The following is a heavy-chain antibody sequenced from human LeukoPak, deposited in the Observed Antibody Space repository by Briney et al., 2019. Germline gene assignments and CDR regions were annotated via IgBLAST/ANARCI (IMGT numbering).Heavy chain of an antibody. V-gene: IGHV3-43*01. CDR3: AKDLGYSREY. D-gene: IGHD5-12*01. CDR2: ISWDGAST. Sequence: GGSLRLSCASSGFTFDHYPMHWVRQAPGTGLEWVSLISWDGASTSYADSVKGRFTISRDNSKDSLFLQMNSLRTEDTTLYYWAKDLGYSREYWGQGTLVTVSS. J-gene: IGHJ4*02. CDR1: GFTFDHYP.